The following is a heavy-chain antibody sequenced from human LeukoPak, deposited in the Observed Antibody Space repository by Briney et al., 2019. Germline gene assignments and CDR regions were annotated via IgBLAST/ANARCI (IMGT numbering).Heavy chain of an antibody. J-gene: IGHJ6*02. CDR2: INHSGST. Sequence: SETLSLTCAVYGGSFSGYYWSWIRQPPGKGLEWIGEINHSGSTNYNPSLKSRVTISVDTSKNQFSLKLSSVTAADTAVYYCARDRYYYGSGSYYTHRVRSVGMDVWGQGTTVTVSS. V-gene: IGHV4-34*01. CDR3: ARDRYYYGSGSYYTHRVRSVGMDV. D-gene: IGHD3-10*01. CDR1: GGSFSGYY.